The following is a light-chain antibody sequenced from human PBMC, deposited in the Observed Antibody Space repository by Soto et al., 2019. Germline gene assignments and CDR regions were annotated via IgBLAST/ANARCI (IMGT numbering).Light chain of an antibody. CDR3: QQRSNWLWT. Sequence: EIVMTQSPATLSVSPGERATLSSRASQSVSSYLAWYQQKPGQAPRLLIFDASNRATGIPARFSGSGSGTDFTLTISSLEPEDFAVYYCQQRSNWLWTFGQGTKVDIK. J-gene: IGKJ1*01. V-gene: IGKV3-11*01. CDR1: QSVSSY. CDR2: DAS.